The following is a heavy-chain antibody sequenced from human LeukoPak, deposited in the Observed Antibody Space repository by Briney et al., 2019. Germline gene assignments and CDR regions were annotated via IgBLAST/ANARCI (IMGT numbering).Heavy chain of an antibody. CDR3: ATGRYFDWFAFEY. V-gene: IGHV1-24*01. CDR2: FDPEDGET. Sequence: VASVKVSCKVSGYTLTELSMHWVQQAPGKGLEWMGGFDPEDGETIYAQKFQGRVTMTEDTSTDTAYMELSSLRSEDTAVYYCATGRYFDWFAFEYWGQGTLVTVSS. CDR1: GYTLTELS. D-gene: IGHD3-9*01. J-gene: IGHJ4*02.